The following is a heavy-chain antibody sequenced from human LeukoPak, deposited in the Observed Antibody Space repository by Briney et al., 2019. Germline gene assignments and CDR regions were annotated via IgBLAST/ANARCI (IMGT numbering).Heavy chain of an antibody. D-gene: IGHD3-10*01. Sequence: GGSLRLSCAASGLRLSTYWMSWVRQAPGKGLERVANIKQDGSHKNYVDSVKGRFTISRDNAKNSLYLQMNSLRVEDTAIYYCARYYGSGNWFDPWGQGTLVTVSS. J-gene: IGHJ5*02. CDR2: IKQDGSHK. CDR1: GLRLSTYW. CDR3: ARYYGSGNWFDP. V-gene: IGHV3-7*01.